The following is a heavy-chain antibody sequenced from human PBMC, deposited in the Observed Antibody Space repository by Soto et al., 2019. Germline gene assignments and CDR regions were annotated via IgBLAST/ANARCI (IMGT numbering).Heavy chain of an antibody. CDR2: IIPIFGTA. D-gene: IGHD5-18*01. V-gene: IGHV1-69*06. Sequence: QVQLVQSGAEVKKPGSSVKVSCKASGGTFSSYAISWVRQAPGQGLEWMGGIIPIFGTANYAQKFQGRVTITADKSTSTAYMELSSMRSEDTAVYYCGLRRVSVDTAMVIVYYYYGMDVWGQGTTVTVSS. J-gene: IGHJ6*02. CDR3: GLRRVSVDTAMVIVYYYYGMDV. CDR1: GGTFSSYA.